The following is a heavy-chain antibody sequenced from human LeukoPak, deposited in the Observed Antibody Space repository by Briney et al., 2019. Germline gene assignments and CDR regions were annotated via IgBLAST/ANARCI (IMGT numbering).Heavy chain of an antibody. Sequence: GSSVKVSCKASGGTFSSYAISWVRQAPGQGLEWMGGIIPLFGTTDYAQKFQGRVTITADESTSTAYMDLRSLTSEDTAIYYCARVANYDDGGGASMYYFDYWGQGTLVTVSS. V-gene: IGHV1-69*01. CDR3: ARVANYDDGGGASMYYFDY. D-gene: IGHD3-22*01. CDR1: GGTFSSYA. CDR2: IIPLFGTT. J-gene: IGHJ4*02.